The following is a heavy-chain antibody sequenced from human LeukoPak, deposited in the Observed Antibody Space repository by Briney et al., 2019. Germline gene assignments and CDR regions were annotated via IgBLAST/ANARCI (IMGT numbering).Heavy chain of an antibody. J-gene: IGHJ3*02. V-gene: IGHV5-51*01. CDR2: IYPGDSDT. D-gene: IGHD5-24*01. Sequence: KVSCKGSGYSFTSYWIGWVRQMPGKGLEWMGIIYPGDSDTRYSPSFQGQATISADKSISTAYLQWSSLKASDTAMYYCARRIGDGYNFDAFDIWGQGTMVTVSS. CDR3: ARRIGDGYNFDAFDI. CDR1: GYSFTSYW.